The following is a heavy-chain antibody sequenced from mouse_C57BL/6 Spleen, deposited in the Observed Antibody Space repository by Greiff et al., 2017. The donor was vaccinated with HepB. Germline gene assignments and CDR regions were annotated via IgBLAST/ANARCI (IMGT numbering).Heavy chain of an antibody. CDR3: TRVSYGPFFDY. J-gene: IGHJ2*01. D-gene: IGHD1-1*02. CDR2: IDPENGDT. V-gene: IGHV14-4*01. Sequence: EVQLQQSGAELVRPGASVKLSCTASGFNIKDDYMHWVKQRPEQGLEWIGWIDPENGDTEYASKFQGKATITAETSSNTAYLQLSSLTSEDTAVYYGTRVSYGPFFDYWGQGTTLTVSS. CDR1: GFNIKDDY.